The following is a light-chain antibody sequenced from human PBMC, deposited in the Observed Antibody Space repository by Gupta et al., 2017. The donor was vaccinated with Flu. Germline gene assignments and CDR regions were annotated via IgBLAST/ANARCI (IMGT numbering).Light chain of an antibody. CDR3: HQSSSFPIT. J-gene: IGKJ5*01. CDR2: YAS. Sequence: AAFQSVTPREKVTITCRASQYIGSNLHWYQQKPDQSPKLLIKYASQSSSGVPSRFSGSGSGTDFTLTINSVEAEDAATYYCHQSSSFPITFGQGTRLEIK. V-gene: IGKV6-21*01. CDR1: QYIGSN.